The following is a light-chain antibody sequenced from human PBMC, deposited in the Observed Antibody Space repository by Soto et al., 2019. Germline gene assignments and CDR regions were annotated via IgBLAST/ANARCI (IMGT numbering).Light chain of an antibody. CDR3: QQNYSTPYP. CDR2: AAS. Sequence: DIQMTQSPSSLSASLGDRVTITCRASQSISSYLNWYQQKPGKAPNLLIYAASSLQSGVPSRFSGRGTGTDFPPTISSLPTEDFANYFCQQNYSTPYPFGQGTKLEIQ. V-gene: IGKV1-39*01. J-gene: IGKJ2*01. CDR1: QSISSY.